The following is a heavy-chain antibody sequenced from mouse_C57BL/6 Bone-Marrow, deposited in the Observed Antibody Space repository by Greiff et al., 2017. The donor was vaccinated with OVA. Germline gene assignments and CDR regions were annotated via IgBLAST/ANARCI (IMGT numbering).Heavy chain of an antibody. CDR3: ARLGGYSYYFDY. D-gene: IGHD2-3*01. V-gene: IGHV1-81*01. CDR2: IYPRSGNT. Sequence: VQLQQSGAELARPGASVKLSCKASGYTFTSYGISWVKQRTGQGLEWIGEIYPRSGNTYYNEKFKGKATLTADTSSSTAYMELRSLTSEDSAVYFCARLGGYSYYFDYWGQGTTLTVSS. CDR1: GYTFTSYG. J-gene: IGHJ2*01.